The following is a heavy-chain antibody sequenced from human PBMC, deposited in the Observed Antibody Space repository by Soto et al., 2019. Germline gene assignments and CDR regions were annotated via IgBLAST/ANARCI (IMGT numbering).Heavy chain of an antibody. CDR1: GGSFSDYY. D-gene: IGHD3-10*01. V-gene: IGHV4-34*01. Sequence: SETLSLTCAVYGGSFSDYYWSWIRQPPGKGLEWIGEINHSGSTNYNPSLKSRVNISVDTSKNQSSLMLSSVTAADTAVYCCAREGRYYASGRFWWFDPWGQGTLVTSP. CDR2: INHSGST. J-gene: IGHJ5*02. CDR3: AREGRYYASGRFWWFDP.